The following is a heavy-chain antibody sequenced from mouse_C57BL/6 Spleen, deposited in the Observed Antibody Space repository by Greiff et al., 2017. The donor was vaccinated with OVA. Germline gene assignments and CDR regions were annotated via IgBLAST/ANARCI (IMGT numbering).Heavy chain of an antibody. CDR3: AKRVKYCDRGHSYAMDY. V-gene: IGHV1-78*01. CDR1: GYTFTDYA. Sequence: QVQLQQSDAELVKPGASVTISCKVSGYTFTDYAMHWMQQRPEQGLEWIGYIYPRAGSNKYNEKFKGKATLTADKSSSTAYMQLNSLTSEDAAVYFSAKRVKYCDRGHSYAMDYWGQGTSVTVSS. J-gene: IGHJ4*01. CDR2: IYPRAGSN. D-gene: IGHD2-1*01.